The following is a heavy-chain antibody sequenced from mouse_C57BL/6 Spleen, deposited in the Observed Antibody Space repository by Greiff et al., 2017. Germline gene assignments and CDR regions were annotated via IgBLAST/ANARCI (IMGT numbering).Heavy chain of an antibody. D-gene: IGHD1-1*01. CDR3: ARAVVGPDYAMDY. J-gene: IGHJ4*01. V-gene: IGHV1-26*01. Sequence: VQLQQSGPELVKPGASVKISCKASGYTFTDYYMNWVKQSHGKSLEWIGDINPNNGGTSYNQKFKGKATLTVDKSSSTAYMELRSLTSEDSAVYYCARAVVGPDYAMDYWGQGTSVTVSS. CDR1: GYTFTDYY. CDR2: INPNNGGT.